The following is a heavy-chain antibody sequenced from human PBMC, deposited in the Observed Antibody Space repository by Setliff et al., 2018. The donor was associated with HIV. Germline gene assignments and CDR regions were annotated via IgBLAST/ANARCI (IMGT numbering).Heavy chain of an antibody. Sequence: PGGSLRLSCAASGFTFSSYGMHWVRQAPGKGLEWVAIIWYDGSSKYYADSVKGRFTISRDTSKDTLYLQMNSLRAEDTAVYYCARVVGVAPYYYMDVRGKGTTVTVSS. D-gene: IGHD2-15*01. CDR2: IWYDGSSK. V-gene: IGHV3-33*01. CDR3: ARVVGVAPYYYMDV. CDR1: GFTFSSYG. J-gene: IGHJ6*03.